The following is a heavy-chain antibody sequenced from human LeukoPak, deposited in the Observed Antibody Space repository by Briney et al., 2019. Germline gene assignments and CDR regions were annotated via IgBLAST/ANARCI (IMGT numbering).Heavy chain of an antibody. D-gene: IGHD5-18*01. CDR1: GFTFSSYA. CDR2: ISGSGGST. CDR3: AKGDTAIGGYYYYYYMDV. Sequence: GGSLRLSCAASGFTFSSYAMSWVRQAPGKGLEWVSAISGSGGSTYYADSVKGRFTISRDNSKNTLYLQMNSLRAEDTAVYYCAKGDTAIGGYYYYYYMDVWGKGTTVTVSS. J-gene: IGHJ6*03. V-gene: IGHV3-23*01.